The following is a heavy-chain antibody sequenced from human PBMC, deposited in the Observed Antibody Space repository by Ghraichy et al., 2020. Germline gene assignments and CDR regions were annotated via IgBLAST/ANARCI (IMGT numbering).Heavy chain of an antibody. D-gene: IGHD3-3*01. Sequence: ASVKVSCKASGYTFTSYDINWVRQATGQGLEWMGWMNPNSGNTGYAQKFQGRVTMTRNTSISTAYMELSSLRSEDTAVYYCARGDGNYDFWSGYYIDYWGQGTLVTVSS. CDR2: MNPNSGNT. CDR3: ARGDGNYDFWSGYYIDY. CDR1: GYTFTSYD. J-gene: IGHJ4*02. V-gene: IGHV1-8*01.